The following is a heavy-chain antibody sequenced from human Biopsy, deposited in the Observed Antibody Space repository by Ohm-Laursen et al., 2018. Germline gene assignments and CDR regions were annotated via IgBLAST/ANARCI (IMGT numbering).Heavy chain of an antibody. Sequence: GATVKISCNASGYTFSMYAITWVRQAPGQGLEWMGWSSAYNGKTNYAQKFQGRVSITADKSTTTAYMELSNLKSEDTAVYYCATPFQYYDSWGGYPPFDHWGQGTLVTVSS. CDR1: GYTFSMYA. CDR2: SSAYNGKT. CDR3: ATPFQYYDSWGGYPPFDH. D-gene: IGHD3-3*01. J-gene: IGHJ4*02. V-gene: IGHV1-18*01.